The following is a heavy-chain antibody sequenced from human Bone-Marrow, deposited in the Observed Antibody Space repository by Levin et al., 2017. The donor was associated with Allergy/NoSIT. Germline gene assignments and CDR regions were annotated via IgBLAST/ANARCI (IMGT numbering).Heavy chain of an antibody. CDR2: ITSSSKYQ. D-gene: IGHD3-22*01. CDR1: GFTFSTYS. Sequence: SCAASGFTFSTYSMNWVRQAPGKGLEWVSSITSSSKYQYYADSMKGRFTISRDNAKNSLYLQMNSLRAEDTAVYYCATDPYYDSTIYDYWGQGTLVTVSS. CDR3: ATDPYYDSTIYDY. J-gene: IGHJ4*02. V-gene: IGHV3-21*01.